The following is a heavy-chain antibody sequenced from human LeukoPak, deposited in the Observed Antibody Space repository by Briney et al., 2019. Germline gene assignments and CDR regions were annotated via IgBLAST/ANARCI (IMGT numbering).Heavy chain of an antibody. CDR1: GGSISSGSYY. CDR3: ARGYCSSTSCYFLRLTSWLDP. Sequence: SETLSLTCTVSGGSISSGSYYWGWIRQPPGKGLEWIGSIYYSGSTYYNPSLKSRVTISVDTSKNQFSLKLSSVTAADTAVYYCARGYCSSTSCYFLRLTSWLDPWGQGTLVTVSS. V-gene: IGHV4-39*01. J-gene: IGHJ5*02. D-gene: IGHD2-2*01. CDR2: IYYSGST.